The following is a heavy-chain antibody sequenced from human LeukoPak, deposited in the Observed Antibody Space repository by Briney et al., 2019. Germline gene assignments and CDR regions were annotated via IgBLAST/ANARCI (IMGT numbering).Heavy chain of an antibody. J-gene: IGHJ4*02. Sequence: PGRSLRLSCAASGFTFSSCAMHWVRQAPGKGLEWVAVISYDGSNKYCADSVKGRFTISRDNSKNTLYLQMNSLRAEDTAVYYCARVQYSSGWYFDYWGQGTLVTVSS. CDR1: GFTFSSCA. D-gene: IGHD6-19*01. CDR3: ARVQYSSGWYFDY. V-gene: IGHV3-30-3*01. CDR2: ISYDGSNK.